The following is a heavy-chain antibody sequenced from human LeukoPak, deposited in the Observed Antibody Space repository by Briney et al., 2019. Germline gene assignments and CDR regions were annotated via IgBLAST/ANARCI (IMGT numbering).Heavy chain of an antibody. CDR1: GFTFDDYA. Sequence: GGSLRLSCAASGFTFDDYAMHWVRQAPGKGLEWVSGISWNSGTIYYADSVKGRFTISRDNAKNSLYLQMNSLRAEDTAVYYCARGGYSSSSRFDYWGQGTLVTVSS. V-gene: IGHV3-9*01. CDR2: ISWNSGTI. D-gene: IGHD6-6*01. CDR3: ARGGYSSSSRFDY. J-gene: IGHJ4*02.